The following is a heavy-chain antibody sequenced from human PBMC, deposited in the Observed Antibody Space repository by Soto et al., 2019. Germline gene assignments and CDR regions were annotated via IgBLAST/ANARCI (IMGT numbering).Heavy chain of an antibody. CDR3: AREAGNDFWSGYYGH. CDR2: IKKDGSEK. CDR1: GFTFSTYW. V-gene: IGHV3-7*01. Sequence: GGSLRLSCAASGFTFSTYWMSWVRQAPGKGLEWVANIKKDGSEKYYVDSVRGRFTISRDNAKNSLYLQMNSLRAEDTAVYYCAREAGNDFWSGYYGHWGQGTLVTVSS. D-gene: IGHD3-3*01. J-gene: IGHJ4*02.